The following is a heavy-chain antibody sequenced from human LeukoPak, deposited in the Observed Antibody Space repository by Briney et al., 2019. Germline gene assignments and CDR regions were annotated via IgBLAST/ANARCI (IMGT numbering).Heavy chain of an antibody. CDR2: IIPIFGTA. V-gene: IGHV1-69*13. J-gene: IGHJ4*02. Sequence: SVKVSCKASGGTFISYAISWVRQAPGQGLEWMGGIIPIFGTANYAQKFQGGVTITADESTSTAYMELSSLRSEDTAVYYCTREVDGEWLSSYYFDYWGQGTLVTVSS. D-gene: IGHD3-3*01. CDR3: TREVDGEWLSSYYFDY. CDR1: GGTFISYA.